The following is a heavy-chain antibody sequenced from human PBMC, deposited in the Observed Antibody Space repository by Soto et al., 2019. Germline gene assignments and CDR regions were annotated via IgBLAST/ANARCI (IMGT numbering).Heavy chain of an antibody. J-gene: IGHJ3*02. V-gene: IGHV3-30-3*01. CDR2: ISYDGSNK. D-gene: IGHD3-16*02. CDR1: AFTFSSYA. Sequence: GGSLRLSCAASAFTFSSYAMHWVRQAPGKGLEWVAFISYDGSNKYYADSVKGRFTISRDNSKNTLYLQMNSLRAEDTAVYHCAGEYDYVWGSYRRTDAFDIWGQGTTVTVSS. CDR3: AGEYDYVWGSYRRTDAFDI.